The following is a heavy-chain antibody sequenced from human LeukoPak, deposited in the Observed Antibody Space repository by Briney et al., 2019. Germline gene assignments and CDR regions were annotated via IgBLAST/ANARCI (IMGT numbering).Heavy chain of an antibody. J-gene: IGHJ4*02. CDR3: ARSQSASCYDVIDY. CDR1: GFTFTNYA. D-gene: IGHD2-2*01. Sequence: GGSLRLSYAASGFTFTNYAMNWVRQAPGKGLEWVSVICGRGGSAYYADSVKGRFTISRDDSKNTLNLQMNSLSAEDTAVYFCARSQSASCYDVIDYWGQGTLVSVSS. V-gene: IGHV3-23*01. CDR2: ICGRGGSA.